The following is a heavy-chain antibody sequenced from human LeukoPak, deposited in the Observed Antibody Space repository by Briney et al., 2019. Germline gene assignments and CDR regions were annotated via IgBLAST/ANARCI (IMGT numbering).Heavy chain of an antibody. CDR2: IYYSGST. CDR3: ARADGYSYGNHFDY. Sequence: TSETLSLTCTASGGSINNYYWSWIRQPPGKGLEWIGYIYYSGSTNYNPSLKSRVTISVDTSKNQFSLKLSSVTAADTAVYYCARADGYSYGNHFDYWGQGTLVTVSS. V-gene: IGHV4-59*01. CDR1: GGSINNYY. D-gene: IGHD5-18*01. J-gene: IGHJ4*02.